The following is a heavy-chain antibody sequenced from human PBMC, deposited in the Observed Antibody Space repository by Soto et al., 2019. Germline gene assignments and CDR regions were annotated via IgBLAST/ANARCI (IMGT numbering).Heavy chain of an antibody. CDR1: GFTVSNNY. D-gene: IGHD3-10*01. CDR3: ATLPGGGGY. V-gene: IGHV3-53*01. Sequence: VQLVESGGGLIQPGGSLRLSCAVSGFTVSNNYMSWVRQAPGKGLEGVSVIYSGGYTAYGDSVKGRFTISRDNSKNTVYFKMNTVGAADRAVFFGATLPGGGGYWGQGTLVTVSS. CDR2: IYSGGYT. J-gene: IGHJ4*02.